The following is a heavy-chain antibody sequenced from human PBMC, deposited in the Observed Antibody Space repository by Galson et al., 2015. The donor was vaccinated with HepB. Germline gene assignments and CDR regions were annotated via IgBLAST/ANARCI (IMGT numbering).Heavy chain of an antibody. Sequence: SLRLSCAASGFTFSSYGMHWVRQAPGKGLEWVAVISHDGRNQYYIDSVKGRFTISRDNSKNTLHLQMNSLTSDDTAVYFCANDRDLYSFLHHWGQGTLVTVSS. CDR1: GFTFSSYG. CDR2: ISHDGRNQ. CDR3: ANDRDLYSFLHH. D-gene: IGHD5-18*01. J-gene: IGHJ5*02. V-gene: IGHV3-30*18.